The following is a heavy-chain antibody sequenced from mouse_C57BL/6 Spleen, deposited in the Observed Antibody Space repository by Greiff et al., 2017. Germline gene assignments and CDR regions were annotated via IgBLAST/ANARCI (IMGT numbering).Heavy chain of an antibody. D-gene: IGHD2-5*01. CDR2: IDTETGGT. CDR1: GYTFTDYE. V-gene: IGHV1-15*01. J-gene: IGHJ2*01. CDR3: TKYSNSFDY. Sequence: VQLQQSGAELVRPGASVTLSCKASGYTFTDYEMHWVKQTPVHGLEWIGAIDTETGGTAYNQKFKGKAILTADKSSSTAYMELRSLTSEDSAVYYCTKYSNSFDYWGQGTTLTVSS.